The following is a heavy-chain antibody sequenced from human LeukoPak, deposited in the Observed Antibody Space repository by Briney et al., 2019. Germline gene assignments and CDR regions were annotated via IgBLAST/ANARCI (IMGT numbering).Heavy chain of an antibody. CDR2: ISWNSGSI. V-gene: IGHV3-9*01. J-gene: IGHJ4*02. CDR1: GFTFDDYA. D-gene: IGHD3-22*01. Sequence: PGGSLRLSCAASGFTFDDYAMHWDRQAPGKGLEWVSGISWNSGSIGYADSVKGRFTISRDNAKNSLYLQMNSLRAEDTALYYCARQTPYYYDSSGYYSPDYGIDYWGQGTLVTVSS. CDR3: ARQTPYYYDSSGYYSPDYGIDY.